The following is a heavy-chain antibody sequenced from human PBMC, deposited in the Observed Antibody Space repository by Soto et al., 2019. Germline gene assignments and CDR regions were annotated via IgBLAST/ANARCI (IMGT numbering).Heavy chain of an antibody. CDR1: GFTFSSYS. J-gene: IGHJ4*02. CDR2: ISSTSSFI. CDR3: ARDTEQQEFYFDY. Sequence: EVQLVESGGGLVKPGGSLRLSCAASGFTFSSYSMNWVRQAPGKGLEWVSSISSTSSFIYYADSVKGRFTISRDNAKNPLYLQMNSLRAEDTAVYYFARDTEQQEFYFDYWAQGTLVTVSS. V-gene: IGHV3-21*01. D-gene: IGHD6-13*01.